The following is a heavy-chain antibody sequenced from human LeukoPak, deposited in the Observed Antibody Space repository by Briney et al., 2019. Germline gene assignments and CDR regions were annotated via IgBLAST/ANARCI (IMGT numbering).Heavy chain of an antibody. CDR3: AKGGGWLYYFDY. CDR2: ISESGGST. CDR1: GFTFSTFA. V-gene: IGHV3-23*01. Sequence: GGSLRLSCAASGFTFSTFAMNWVRQAPGKGLEWVSAISESGGSTYYADSVKGRFTVFRDNSKSTLYLQVSSLRAEDTAIYYCAKGGGWLYYFDYWGRGTLVTVSS. D-gene: IGHD6-19*01. J-gene: IGHJ4*02.